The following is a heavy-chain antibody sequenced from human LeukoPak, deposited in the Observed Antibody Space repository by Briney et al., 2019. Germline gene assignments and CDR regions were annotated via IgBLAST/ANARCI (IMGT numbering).Heavy chain of an antibody. CDR2: ISYSGST. D-gene: IGHD2-21*01. V-gene: IGHV4-61*01. J-gene: IGHJ4*02. CDR3: ARGSAIQGDY. Sequence: SETLSLTCTVSGGSVSSGSYYWSWIRQPPGKGLECIGYISYSGSTNYSPSLKSRVTISVDTSKNQFSLKLNSVTPADTAVYFCARGSAIQGDYWGQGTLVTVSS. CDR1: GGSVSSGSYY.